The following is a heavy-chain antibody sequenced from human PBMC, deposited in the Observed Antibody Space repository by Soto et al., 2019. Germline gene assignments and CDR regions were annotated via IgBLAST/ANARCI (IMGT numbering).Heavy chain of an antibody. CDR1: GYTFTSYA. CDR3: VTALNRGGFYHGFEF. V-gene: IGHV1-3*01. Sequence: AASVKVSCKASGYTFTSYAMHWVRQAPGQRLEWMGWINAGNGNTKYSQKFQGRVTITRDTSASTAYMELSSLRSEDTAVYYCVTALNRGGFYHGFEFWGQGALVTVSS. J-gene: IGHJ4*02. D-gene: IGHD3-10*01. CDR2: INAGNGNT.